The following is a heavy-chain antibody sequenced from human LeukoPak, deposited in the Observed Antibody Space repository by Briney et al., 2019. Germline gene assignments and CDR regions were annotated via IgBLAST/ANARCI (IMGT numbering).Heavy chain of an antibody. Sequence: GRSLRLSCAASGFTFSSYGKHWVRQAPGKGLEWVAVISSDGSNKYYADSVKGRFTISRDNSKNTLYLQMNSLRAEDTAVYYCAKDTAHDYRDARPQDFDYWGQGRLVTASS. J-gene: IGHJ4*02. V-gene: IGHV3-30*18. CDR3: AKDTAHDYRDARPQDFDY. CDR1: GFTFSSYG. CDR2: ISSDGSNK. D-gene: IGHD4-17*01.